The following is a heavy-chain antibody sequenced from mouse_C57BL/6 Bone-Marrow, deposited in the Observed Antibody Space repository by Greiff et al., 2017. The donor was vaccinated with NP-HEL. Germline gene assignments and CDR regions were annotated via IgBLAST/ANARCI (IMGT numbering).Heavy chain of an antibody. CDR2: ISSGGSYT. Sequence: EVKLVESGGDLVKPGGSLKLSCAASGFTFSSYGMSWVRQTPDKRLEWVATISSGGSYTYYPDSVKGRFTISRDNAKNTLYLQMSSLKSEDTAMYYCARYDYDVRGAMDYWGQGTSVTVSS. CDR1: GFTFSSYG. V-gene: IGHV5-6*01. J-gene: IGHJ4*01. D-gene: IGHD2-4*01. CDR3: ARYDYDVRGAMDY.